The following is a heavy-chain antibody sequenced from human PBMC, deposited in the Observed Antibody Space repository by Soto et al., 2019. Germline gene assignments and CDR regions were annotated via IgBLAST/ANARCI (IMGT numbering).Heavy chain of an antibody. D-gene: IGHD2-2*01. CDR1: GFTFSSYG. Sequence: QVQLVESGGGVVQPGRSLRLSCAASGFTFSSYGMHWVRQAPGKGLAWVAVISYDGSNKYYADSVKGRFTISRDNSKNTLYLQMNSLRAEDTAVYYCAKGDCISTSGYPFDPWGQGTLVTVSS. V-gene: IGHV3-30*18. CDR3: AKGDCISTSGYPFDP. J-gene: IGHJ5*02. CDR2: ISYDGSNK.